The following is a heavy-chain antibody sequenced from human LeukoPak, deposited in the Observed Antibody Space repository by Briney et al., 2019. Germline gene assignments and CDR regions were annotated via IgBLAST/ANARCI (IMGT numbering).Heavy chain of an antibody. CDR2: INPNSGGT. V-gene: IGHV1-2*02. CDR3: ARDLPKTGYVGALDI. D-gene: IGHD5-12*01. Sequence: ASVTVCRTASGYTFTDYYILRVRQAPGPGPGRMGCINPNSGGTNYAQNLKGRVTMTRDTSLSTAYMELNSLTSDDTAVYYCARDLPKTGYVGALDIWGQGTMVTVSS. CDR1: GYTFTDYY. J-gene: IGHJ3*02.